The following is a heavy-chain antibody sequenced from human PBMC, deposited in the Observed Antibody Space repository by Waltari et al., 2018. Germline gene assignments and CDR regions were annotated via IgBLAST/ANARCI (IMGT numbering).Heavy chain of an antibody. CDR3: ARVKLGYSYGFDY. J-gene: IGHJ4*02. V-gene: IGHV1-2*02. Sequence: QVQLVQSGAEVKKPGASVKVSCKASGYTFTGYYMHWVRQAPGQGLEWMGWINPNSGGTNNAQKLQGRVTMTRDTSISTAYMELSRLRADDTAVYYCARVKLGYSYGFDYWGQGTLVTVSS. CDR1: GYTFTGYY. D-gene: IGHD5-18*01. CDR2: INPNSGGT.